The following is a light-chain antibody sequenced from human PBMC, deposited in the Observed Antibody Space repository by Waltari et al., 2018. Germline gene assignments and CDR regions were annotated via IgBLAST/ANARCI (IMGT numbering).Light chain of an antibody. CDR2: GVS. V-gene: IGKV1-NL1*01. J-gene: IGKJ1*01. Sequence: DIQMTQSPSSLSASVRDRVTFTCRASQGITNSLAWYQQKPGEAPKLRLYGVSRLESGVPSMFSGKGSGADYTLTISSLQPEDVATYYCQQYYTTPWTFGQGTKV. CDR3: QQYYTTPWT. CDR1: QGITNS.